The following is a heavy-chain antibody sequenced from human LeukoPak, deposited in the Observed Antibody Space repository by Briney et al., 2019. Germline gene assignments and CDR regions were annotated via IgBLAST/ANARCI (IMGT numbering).Heavy chain of an antibody. CDR1: GYTFTGYY. Sequence: ASVKVSCKASGYTFTGYYMHWVRQAPGQGLEWMGWINPNSGGTNYTQKFQGRVTMTRDTSISTAYMELSRLRSDDTAVYYCARNIERGGITIFGVVPFDYWGQGTLVTVSS. D-gene: IGHD3-3*01. V-gene: IGHV1-2*02. CDR3: ARNIERGGITIFGVVPFDY. CDR2: INPNSGGT. J-gene: IGHJ4*02.